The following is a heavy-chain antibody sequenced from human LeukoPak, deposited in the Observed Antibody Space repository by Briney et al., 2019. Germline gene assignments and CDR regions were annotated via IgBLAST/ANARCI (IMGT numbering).Heavy chain of an antibody. D-gene: IGHD6-13*01. CDR3: ARLSGSWEFDY. V-gene: IGHV4-39*01. J-gene: IGHJ4*02. CDR1: GGSISSNSYY. Sequence: SETLSLTCTVSGGSISSNSYYWGWIRQPPGKGLGWIGSIYYSGSTYYNPSLKSRVTISVDTSKNQFSLKLSSVTAADTAVYYCARLSGSWEFDYWGQGTLVTVSS. CDR2: IYYSGST.